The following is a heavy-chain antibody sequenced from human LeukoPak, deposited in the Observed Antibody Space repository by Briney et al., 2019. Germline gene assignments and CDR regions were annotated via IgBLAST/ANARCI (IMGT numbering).Heavy chain of an antibody. CDR3: ARGIATTERDY. Sequence: ASVKVSCKASGYTFTSYAMHWVRQAPGQRLEWMGWINAGNGNTKYSQEFQGRVTITRDTSASTAYMELSSLRSEDTAVYYCARGIATTERDYWGQGTLVTVSS. J-gene: IGHJ4*02. CDR1: GYTFTSYA. V-gene: IGHV1-3*03. D-gene: IGHD1-26*01. CDR2: INAGNGNT.